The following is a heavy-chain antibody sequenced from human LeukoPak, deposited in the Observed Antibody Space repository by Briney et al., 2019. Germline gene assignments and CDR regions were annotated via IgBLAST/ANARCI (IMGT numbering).Heavy chain of an antibody. Sequence: ASVKVSCKASGYTFTGYYMHWVRQAPGQGLEWMGWINPNSGGTYYAQKFQGRVTMTRDTSISTAYMELSRLRSDDTAVYYCARLGYCSSTSCYGHLDYWGQGTLVTVSS. CDR2: INPNSGGT. CDR3: ARLGYCSSTSCYGHLDY. D-gene: IGHD2-2*01. V-gene: IGHV1-2*02. CDR1: GYTFTGYY. J-gene: IGHJ4*02.